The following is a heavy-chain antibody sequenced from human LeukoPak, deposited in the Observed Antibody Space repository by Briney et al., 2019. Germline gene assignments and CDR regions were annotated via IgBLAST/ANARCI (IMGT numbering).Heavy chain of an antibody. J-gene: IGHJ6*03. CDR1: GGSISSYY. Sequence: SGTLSLTCTVSGGSISSYYWSWIRQPPGKGLEWIGYIYYSGSTNYNPSLKSRVTISVDTSKNQFSLKLSSVTAADTAVYYCARAAIYSGYDEPYYYYYYMDVWGKGTTVTVSS. CDR3: ARAAIYSGYDEPYYYYYYMDV. D-gene: IGHD5-12*01. V-gene: IGHV4-59*01. CDR2: IYYSGST.